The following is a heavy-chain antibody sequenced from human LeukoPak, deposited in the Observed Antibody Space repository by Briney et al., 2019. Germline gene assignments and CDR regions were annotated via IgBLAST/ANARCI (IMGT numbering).Heavy chain of an antibody. V-gene: IGHV1-3*01. CDR3: ARDLRDCSSTSCYTGMGDY. CDR1: GYTFTSYA. CDR2: INAGNGNT. Sequence: ASVKVSCEASGYTFTSYAMHWVRQAPGQRLEWMGWINAGNGNTKYSQKFQGRVTITRDTSASTAYMELSSLRSEDTAVYYCARDLRDCSSTSCYTGMGDYWGQGTLVTVSS. J-gene: IGHJ4*02. D-gene: IGHD2-2*02.